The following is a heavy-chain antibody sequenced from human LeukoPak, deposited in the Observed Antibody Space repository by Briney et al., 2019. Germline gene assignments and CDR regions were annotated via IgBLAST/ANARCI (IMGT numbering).Heavy chain of an antibody. D-gene: IGHD2-8*01. CDR1: GFTFSSYA. Sequence: GRSLRLSCAASGFTFSSYAMPWVRQAPGKGLEWVAVISYDGSNKSYADSVTGRFTISRDNSKNTLYLQMNSLRAEDTAVYYCASHGTNGVCYTLPAGGMDVWGQGTTVTVSS. CDR2: ISYDGSNK. J-gene: IGHJ6*02. CDR3: ASHGTNGVCYTLPAGGMDV. V-gene: IGHV3-30-3*01.